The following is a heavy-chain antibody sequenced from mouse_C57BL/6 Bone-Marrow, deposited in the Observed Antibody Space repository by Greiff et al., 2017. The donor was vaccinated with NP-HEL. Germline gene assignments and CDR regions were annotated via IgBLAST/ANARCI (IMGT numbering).Heavy chain of an antibody. V-gene: IGHV1-64*01. Sequence: QVQLQQPGAELVKPGASVKLSCKASGYTFTSYWMHWVKQRPGQGLEWIGMIHPNSGSTNYNEKFKSKATLTVDKSSSTAYMQLSSLTSEDSAVYYCARRDWEWYFDYWGQGTTLTVSS. D-gene: IGHD4-1*01. CDR1: GYTFTSYW. CDR3: ARRDWEWYFDY. J-gene: IGHJ2*01. CDR2: IHPNSGST.